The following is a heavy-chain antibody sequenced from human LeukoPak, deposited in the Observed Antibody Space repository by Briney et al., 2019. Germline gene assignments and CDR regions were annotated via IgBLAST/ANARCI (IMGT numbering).Heavy chain of an antibody. CDR1: GGSFSSYY. CDR3: ARSSQGAVAGKFDY. Sequence: SETLSLTCTVSGGSFSSYYWSWIRQPPEKGLEWIGYIYNSGITNYNPSLRSRVTISVDTSKNQFSLKLSSVTAADAAVYFCARSSQGAVAGKFDYWGQGTLVTVSS. D-gene: IGHD6-19*01. CDR2: IYNSGIT. J-gene: IGHJ4*02. V-gene: IGHV4-59*01.